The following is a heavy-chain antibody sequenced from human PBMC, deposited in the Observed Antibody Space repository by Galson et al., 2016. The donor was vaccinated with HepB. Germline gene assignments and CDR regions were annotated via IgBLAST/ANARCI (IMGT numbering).Heavy chain of an antibody. CDR1: GYTFTSYS. CDR3: ARGLRWSGYKFDP. CDR2: INPDSGKT. Sequence: SVKVSCKASGYTFTSYSINWVRQAPGQGLEWMGWINPDSGKTGYAQKFQDRLTMTRNTSISAAYMELSSLRADDTAVYYCARGLRWSGYKFDPWGQGTLVTVSS. J-gene: IGHJ5*02. V-gene: IGHV1-8*01. D-gene: IGHD3-10*01.